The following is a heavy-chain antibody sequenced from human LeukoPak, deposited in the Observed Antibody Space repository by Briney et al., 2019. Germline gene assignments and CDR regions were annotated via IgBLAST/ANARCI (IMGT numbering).Heavy chain of an antibody. CDR3: ARDQGQQLIDY. Sequence: GGPLRLSCAASGFTFSSYSMNWVGQAPGKGLEWVSSISSSSSYIYYADSVKGRFTISRDNAKNSLYLQVNSLRAEDTAVYYCARDQGQQLIDYWGQGTLVTVSS. D-gene: IGHD6-13*01. CDR2: ISSSSSYI. J-gene: IGHJ4*02. CDR1: GFTFSSYS. V-gene: IGHV3-21*01.